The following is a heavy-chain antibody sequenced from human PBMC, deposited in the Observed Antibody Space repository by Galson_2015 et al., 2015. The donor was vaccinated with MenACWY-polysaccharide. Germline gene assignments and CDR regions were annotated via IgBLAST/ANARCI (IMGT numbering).Heavy chain of an antibody. J-gene: IGHJ4*02. CDR3: ARVHTNCTSSSCHDY. V-gene: IGHV1-18*01. CDR1: GYTFTSYG. D-gene: IGHD2-2*01. CDR2: ISAYSGNT. Sequence: SVKVSCKASGYTFTSYGISWVRQAPGQGLEWMGWISAYSGNTNYAQKFQGRVTMTTDTSTSTADIELRSLRSDDTAMYYCARVHTNCTSSSCHDYWGQGPLVTVSS.